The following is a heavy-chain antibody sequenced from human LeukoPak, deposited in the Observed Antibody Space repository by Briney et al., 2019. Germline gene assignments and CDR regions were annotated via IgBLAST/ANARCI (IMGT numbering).Heavy chain of an antibody. CDR1: GYTFTSYD. V-gene: IGHV1-46*01. J-gene: IGHJ4*02. Sequence: ASVKVSCKASGYTFTSYDINWVRQAPGQGLEWMGLINPSGGRTSYAQKFQGRATMTRDTSTNTVYMDLYSLRSEDTAVYYCARGGRDYYDTSGYYSWGQGTLVTVSS. CDR3: ARGGRDYYDTSGYYS. D-gene: IGHD3-22*01. CDR2: INPSGGRT.